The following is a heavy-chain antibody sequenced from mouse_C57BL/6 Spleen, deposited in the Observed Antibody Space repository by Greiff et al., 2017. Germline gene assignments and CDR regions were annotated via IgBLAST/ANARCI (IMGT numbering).Heavy chain of an antibody. CDR3: ARNWDYFDY. D-gene: IGHD4-1*01. V-gene: IGHV1-26*01. J-gene: IGHJ2*01. CDR2: INPNNGGT. Sequence: EVQLQQSGPELVKPGASVKISCKASGYTFTDYYMNWVKQSHGKSLEWIGDINPNNGGTSYNQKFKGKATLTVDKSSSTAYMELRSLTSEDSAVYYCARNWDYFDYWGQGTTLTASS. CDR1: GYTFTDYY.